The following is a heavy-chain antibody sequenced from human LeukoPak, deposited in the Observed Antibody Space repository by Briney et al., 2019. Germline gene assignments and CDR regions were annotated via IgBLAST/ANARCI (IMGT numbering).Heavy chain of an antibody. D-gene: IGHD3-10*01. CDR1: GGSLSSSNYY. Sequence: SETLSLTCTVSGGSLSSSNYYWGWIRQPPGKGLEWIGSISYSGSTYYNPSLKSRVTISVDASKNQFSLNLSSVTAADTAVYYCARSLGIIRAFDIWGQGTMVTVSS. J-gene: IGHJ3*02. CDR2: ISYSGST. CDR3: ARSLGIIRAFDI. V-gene: IGHV4-39*01.